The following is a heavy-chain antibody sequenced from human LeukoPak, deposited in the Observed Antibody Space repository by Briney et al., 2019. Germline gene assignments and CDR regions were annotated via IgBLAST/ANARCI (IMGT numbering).Heavy chain of an antibody. CDR1: GFTFGGYA. CDR3: ARDRSGYYSEYFQH. CDR2: IRSKAYGGTT. V-gene: IGHV3-49*04. Sequence: GGSLRLSCTASGFTFGGYAMTWVRQAPGKGLEWVGFIRSKAYGGTTDYAASVKGRFTISRDDSKSIAYLEMNSLKTEDTAVYYCARDRSGYYSEYFQHWGQGTLVTVSS. J-gene: IGHJ1*01. D-gene: IGHD3-22*01.